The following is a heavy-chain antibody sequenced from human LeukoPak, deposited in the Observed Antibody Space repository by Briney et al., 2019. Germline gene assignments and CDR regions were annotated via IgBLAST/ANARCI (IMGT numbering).Heavy chain of an antibody. D-gene: IGHD6-6*01. CDR3: ASGQGSSSSEDWFDP. CDR1: GGTFSSYA. CDR2: IIPIFGTA. V-gene: IGHV1-69*05. Sequence: SVTVSCKASGGTFSSYAISWVRQAPGQGLAWMGGIIPIFGTANYAQKFQGRVTITTDESTSTAYMELSSLRSEDTAVYYCASGQGSSSSEDWFDPWGQGTLVTVSS. J-gene: IGHJ5*02.